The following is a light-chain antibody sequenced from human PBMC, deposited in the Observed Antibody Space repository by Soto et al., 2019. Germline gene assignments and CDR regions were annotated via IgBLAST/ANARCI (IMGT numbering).Light chain of an antibody. CDR1: QSLLHSNGYNY. V-gene: IGKV2-28*01. CDR3: MQAVQTPRT. Sequence: DIVVTQSPLSLPVTPGEPASISCRSSQSLLHSNGYNYLDWYLQKPGQSPQLLIYLGSNRASGVPDRFSCSGSGTDFTRKISRVEAEDVGVYYCMQAVQTPRTFGQGTRLEIK. J-gene: IGKJ5*01. CDR2: LGS.